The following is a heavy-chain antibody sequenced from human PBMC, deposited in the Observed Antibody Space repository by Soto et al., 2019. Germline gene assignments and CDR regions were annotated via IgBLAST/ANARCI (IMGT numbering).Heavy chain of an antibody. V-gene: IGHV4-59*01. CDR3: AGFGSGSCPRFDA. J-gene: IGHJ5*02. D-gene: IGHD3-10*01. CDR2: IYYSGST. CDR1: GGSISSYY. Sequence: QVQLQESGPGLVKPSETLSLTCTVSGGSISSYYWSWIRQPPGKGLEWIGYIYYSGSTNYNPSLKGRVTISVDSSKNQFSLKLSSVTAADTAGYSCAGFGSGSCPRFDAWGQGNLVTVSS.